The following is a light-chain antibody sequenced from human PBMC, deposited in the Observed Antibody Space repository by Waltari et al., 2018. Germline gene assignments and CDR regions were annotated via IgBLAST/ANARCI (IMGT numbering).Light chain of an antibody. Sequence: QSALTQPASVSGSPGQSITISCSGVGSAAGSSAYVSWHQHHPGIAPQVIIYDVTNRPSGISDRFSASKSANTASLTISRLQPEDEADYYCSSQTLDGLVLFGGGTRLTVL. V-gene: IGLV2-14*03. J-gene: IGLJ3*02. CDR2: DVT. CDR3: SSQTLDGLVL. CDR1: GSAAGSSAY.